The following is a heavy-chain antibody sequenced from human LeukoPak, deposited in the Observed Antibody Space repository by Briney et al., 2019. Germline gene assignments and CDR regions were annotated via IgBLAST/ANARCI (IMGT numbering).Heavy chain of an antibody. Sequence: ASVKVSCKASGFTFSGYYMHWVRQAPGQGLEWMAWISPNSGGTNYVQKFQDRVTVTRDTSISTDYMEINGLTSDDTALYYCAREPSGSGGYDYWGQGTLVTVSS. V-gene: IGHV1-2*02. J-gene: IGHJ4*02. CDR3: AREPSGSGGYDY. CDR2: ISPNSGGT. D-gene: IGHD3-10*01. CDR1: GFTFSGYY.